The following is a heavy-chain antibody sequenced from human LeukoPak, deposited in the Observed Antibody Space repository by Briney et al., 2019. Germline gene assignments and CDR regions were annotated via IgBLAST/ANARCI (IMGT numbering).Heavy chain of an antibody. V-gene: IGHV1-2*02. D-gene: IGHD1-26*01. CDR3: ARVYSGSPGHAFDI. CDR1: GYTFTGYY. J-gene: IGHJ3*02. CDR2: INPNSGGT. Sequence: ASVKVSCKASGYTFTGYYMHWVRQAPGQGLEWMGWINPNSGGTNYAQKFQGRVTMTRDTSISTAYMEPSRLRSDDTAVYYCARVYSGSPGHAFDIWGQGTMVTVSS.